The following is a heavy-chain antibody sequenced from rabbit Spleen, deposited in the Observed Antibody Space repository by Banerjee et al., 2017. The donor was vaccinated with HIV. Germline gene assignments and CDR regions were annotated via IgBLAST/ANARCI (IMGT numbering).Heavy chain of an antibody. V-gene: IGHV1S40*01. D-gene: IGHD8-1*01. CDR3: ARDTASSFSSYGMDL. J-gene: IGHJ6*01. CDR1: GFSFSSSYW. CDR2: IDPVFGST. Sequence: QSLEESGGGLVKPEGSLTLTCTASGFSFSSSYWMCWVRQAPGKGLEWIGYIDPVFGSTNYANSVKGRFTISRDNAQNTVFLQMTSLTAADTATYFCARDTASSFSSYGMDLWGQGTLVTVS.